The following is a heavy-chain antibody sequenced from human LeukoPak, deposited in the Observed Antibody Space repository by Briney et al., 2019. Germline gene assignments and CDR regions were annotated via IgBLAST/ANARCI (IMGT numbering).Heavy chain of an antibody. V-gene: IGHV5-51*01. Sequence: GESLKISCEASGYIFTTYCIARVRQMPGKGLECMAIVCPGDSNTRYSPSFQGQVTISADKSISTDYLQWSSLKASDTAMYYCARRSGYCSNNICYSDDAFDIWGQGTMVTVSS. CDR3: ARRSGYCSNNICYSDDAFDI. D-gene: IGHD2-2*03. J-gene: IGHJ3*02. CDR2: VCPGDSNT. CDR1: GYIFTTYC.